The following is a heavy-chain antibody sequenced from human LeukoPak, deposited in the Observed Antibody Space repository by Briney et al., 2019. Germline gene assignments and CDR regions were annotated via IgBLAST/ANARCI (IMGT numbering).Heavy chain of an antibody. CDR1: GFILSDHY. Sequence: GGSLRLSCAASGFILSDHYMDWVRQAPGKGLEWVSAISSSSSHIYYADSVKGRFIMSRDNAKNSLYLQMNSLRAEDTAVYYCASQVVPATQLDYWGQGTLVTVSS. J-gene: IGHJ4*02. V-gene: IGHV3-21*01. D-gene: IGHD2-15*01. CDR3: ASQVVPATQLDY. CDR2: ISSSSSHI.